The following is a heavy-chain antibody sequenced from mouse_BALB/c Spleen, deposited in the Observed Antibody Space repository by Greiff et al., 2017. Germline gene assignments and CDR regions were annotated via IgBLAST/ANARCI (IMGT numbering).Heavy chain of an antibody. CDR3: AREHYGSSYDYYAMDY. CDR2: IWGDGST. V-gene: IGHV2-6-7*01. Sequence: VKVVESGPGLVAPSQSLSITCTVSGFSLTGYGVNWVRQPPGKGLEWLGMIWGDGSTDYNSALKSRLSISKDNSKSQVFLKMNSLQTDDTARYYCAREHYGSSYDYYAMDYWGQGTLVTVSA. CDR1: GFSLTGYG. J-gene: IGHJ3*01. D-gene: IGHD1-1*01.